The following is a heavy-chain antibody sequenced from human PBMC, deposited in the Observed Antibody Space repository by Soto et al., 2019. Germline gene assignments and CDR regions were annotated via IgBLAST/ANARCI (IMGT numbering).Heavy chain of an antibody. D-gene: IGHD1-26*01. J-gene: IGHJ5*01. CDR2: ISWEGGSI. CDR3: AKDPNADSGTLNWFES. CDR1: GFNFDDFA. V-gene: IGHV3-9*01. Sequence: GGSLRLSCAASGFNFDDFAMHWVRQAQGKGLEWVSGISWEGGSIGYADSVKGRFIISRDNAKNSLFLQMNSLTADDTALYYCAKDPNADSGTLNWFESWGQGTQVTVSS.